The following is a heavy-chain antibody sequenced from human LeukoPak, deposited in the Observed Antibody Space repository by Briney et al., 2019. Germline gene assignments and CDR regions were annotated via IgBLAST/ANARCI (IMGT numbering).Heavy chain of an antibody. CDR1: GGSFSAYY. CDR3: ASPIYGDYTENGFDI. V-gene: IGHV4-34*01. CDR2: INHSGST. Sequence: SETLSLTCAVYGGSFSAYYWSWIRQPPGKGLEWIGEINHSGSTNYNPSLKSRVTISVDTSKKQFSLKLSSVTAADTAVYYCASPIYGDYTENGFDIWGQGTMVTVSS. D-gene: IGHD4-17*01. J-gene: IGHJ3*02.